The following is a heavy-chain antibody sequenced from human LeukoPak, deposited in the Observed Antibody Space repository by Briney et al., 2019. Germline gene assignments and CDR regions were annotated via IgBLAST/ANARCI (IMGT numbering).Heavy chain of an antibody. CDR3: ARDRGYSYGYDFDY. V-gene: IGHV4-59*01. CDR2: IYYSGST. D-gene: IGHD5-18*01. CDR1: GGSISSYY. J-gene: IGHJ4*02. Sequence: ETLSLTCTVSGGSISSYYWSWIRQPPGKGLEWIGYIYYSGSTNYNPSLKSRVTLSVDTSKNQFSLKLSSVTAADTAAYYCARDRGYSYGYDFDYWGQGTLVSVSS.